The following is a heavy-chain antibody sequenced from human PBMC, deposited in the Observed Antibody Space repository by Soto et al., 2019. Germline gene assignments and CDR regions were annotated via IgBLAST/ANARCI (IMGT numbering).Heavy chain of an antibody. CDR3: ALRWNYYLAF. D-gene: IGHD3-22*01. Sequence: QMQLVESGGGVVQPGRSLRLSCVASGFPFREFGMHWVRQAPGKGLEWVALISYDGSDYADSVKGRFTISRDDSRDTLFLHMDNLRPDDTGVYFCALRWNYYLAFWGQGTLVAVSS. CDR2: ISYDGSD. CDR1: GFPFREFG. J-gene: IGHJ4*02. V-gene: IGHV3-33*05.